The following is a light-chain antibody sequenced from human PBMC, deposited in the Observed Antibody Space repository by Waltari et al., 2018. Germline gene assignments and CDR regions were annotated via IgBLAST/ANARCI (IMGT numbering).Light chain of an antibody. CDR1: QSISTF. J-gene: IGKJ4*01. V-gene: IGKV1-39*01. Sequence: DIQITQSPSSLSASVGDRLTIPCRASQSISTFLNWYQQRPGKAPILLISDASILQSGVPSRFSGSGSGTDFTLTISSLQPEDVATYYCQQSSTNPPTFGGGTKVEIK. CDR3: QQSSTNPPT. CDR2: DAS.